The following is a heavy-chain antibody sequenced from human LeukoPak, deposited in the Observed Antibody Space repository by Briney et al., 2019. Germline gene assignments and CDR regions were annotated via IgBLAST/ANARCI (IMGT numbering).Heavy chain of an antibody. CDR1: GFTFSSYS. V-gene: IGHV3-30*03. D-gene: IGHD1-26*01. CDR3: ARDRRWELRGSDGNFQH. J-gene: IGHJ1*01. CDR2: ISYDGSNK. Sequence: GGSLRLSCAASGFTFSSYSMNWVRQAPGKGLEWVAVISYDGSNKYYADSVKGRFTISRDNSKNTLYLQMNSLRAEDTAVYYCARDRRWELRGSDGNFQHWGQGTLVTVSS.